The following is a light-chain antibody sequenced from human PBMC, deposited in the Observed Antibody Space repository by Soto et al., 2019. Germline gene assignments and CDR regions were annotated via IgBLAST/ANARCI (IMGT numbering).Light chain of an antibody. Sequence: EIVLTQSPGTLSLSPGERATLSCRASQSVSSSYLAWYQQTPGQAPRLLIYGASRRATGIPDRFSGSGSGTDFTLTISRLEPEDLAVYYCQQYGSSPMYTFGQGTKLEIK. CDR2: GAS. V-gene: IGKV3-20*01. J-gene: IGKJ2*01. CDR1: QSVSSSY. CDR3: QQYGSSPMYT.